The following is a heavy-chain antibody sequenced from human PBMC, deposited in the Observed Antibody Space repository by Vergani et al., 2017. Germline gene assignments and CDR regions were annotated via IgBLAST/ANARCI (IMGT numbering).Heavy chain of an antibody. CDR3: ARGDSGCYYVAGKNYYYYYGMDV. Sequence: QVQLVQSGAEVKKPGSSVKVSCKASGGTFSSYAISWVRQAPGQGLEWMGRIIPIFGTANYAQKFQGRVTITADESTSTAYMELSSLRSEDTAVYYCARGDSGCYYVAGKNYYYYYGMDVWGQGTTVTVSS. J-gene: IGHJ6*02. D-gene: IGHD1-26*01. V-gene: IGHV1-69*13. CDR2: IIPIFGTA. CDR1: GGTFSSYA.